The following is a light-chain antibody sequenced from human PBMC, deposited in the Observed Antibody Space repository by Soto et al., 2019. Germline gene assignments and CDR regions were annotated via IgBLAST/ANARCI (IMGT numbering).Light chain of an antibody. CDR2: STD. J-gene: IGLJ7*01. Sequence: QSVLTQPPSASGTPVQRVTISCSGSNSNIGRNTVNWYRQLPGTAPKLLVFSTDQRPSGVRDRFSGSKSGTSASLAISGLRSEDEAEYYCAAWDDNLNGPVFGGGTQLTVL. CDR3: AAWDDNLNGPV. CDR1: NSNIGRNT. V-gene: IGLV1-44*01.